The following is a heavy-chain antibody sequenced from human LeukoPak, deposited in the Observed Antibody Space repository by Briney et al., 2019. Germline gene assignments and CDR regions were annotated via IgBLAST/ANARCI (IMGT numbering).Heavy chain of an antibody. CDR3: AKDQPITIFGVATYYFDY. CDR1: GFTVSSNY. D-gene: IGHD3-3*01. CDR2: ISGSGGST. J-gene: IGHJ4*02. V-gene: IGHV3-23*01. Sequence: GGSLRLSCAASGFTVSSNYMSWVRQAPGKGLEWVSAISGSGGSTYYADSVKGRFTISRDNSKNTLFLQMNSLRAEDTAVYSCAKDQPITIFGVATYYFDYWGQGTLVTVSS.